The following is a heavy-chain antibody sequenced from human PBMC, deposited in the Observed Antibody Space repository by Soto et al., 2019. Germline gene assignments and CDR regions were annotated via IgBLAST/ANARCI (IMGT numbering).Heavy chain of an antibody. V-gene: IGHV5-10-1*03. D-gene: IGHD6-19*01. CDR2: IDPSDSYT. CDR1: GYSFTNYW. CDR3: VRHTAGQWLAIGDY. J-gene: IGHJ4*02. Sequence: EVQLVQSGAEVKKPGESLRISCKSSGYSFTNYWISWVRQMPGKGLEWMGRIDPSDSYTSYSPYFQGHVTISADKSISTAYLQWSSLRASDTAIYYCVRHTAGQWLAIGDYWGQGTLVTVSS.